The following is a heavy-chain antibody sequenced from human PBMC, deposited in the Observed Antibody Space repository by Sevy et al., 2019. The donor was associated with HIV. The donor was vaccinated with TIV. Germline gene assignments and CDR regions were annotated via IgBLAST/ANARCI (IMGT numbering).Heavy chain of an antibody. Sequence: GGSLRLSCTASGFILGYYAMHWVRQAPGKGLEWVAVSSYDGGNIYYADSVQGRFTVSRANSKNTLYLQMNSLRPEDTAMYYCARDFYEFGDPRGLDYWGQGVLVTVSS. D-gene: IGHD4-17*01. CDR1: GFILGYYA. J-gene: IGHJ4*02. CDR3: ARDFYEFGDPRGLDY. CDR2: SSYDGGNI. V-gene: IGHV3-30-3*01.